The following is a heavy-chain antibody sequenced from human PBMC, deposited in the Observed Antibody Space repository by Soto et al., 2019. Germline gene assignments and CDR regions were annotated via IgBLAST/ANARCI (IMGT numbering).Heavy chain of an antibody. CDR1: GDSFTSDW. CDR2: IYPGDSDT. D-gene: IGHD2-15*01. V-gene: IGHV5-51*01. J-gene: IGHJ6*02. CDR3: ASVGVVVAATDYGMDV. Sequence: ESLKISVKGAGDSFTSDWIGGVRQMPGKGLEWMGIIYPGDSDTRYSPSFQGQVTISADKSISTAYLQWSSLKASDTAMYYCASVGVVVAATDYGMDVWGQGTTVTVSS.